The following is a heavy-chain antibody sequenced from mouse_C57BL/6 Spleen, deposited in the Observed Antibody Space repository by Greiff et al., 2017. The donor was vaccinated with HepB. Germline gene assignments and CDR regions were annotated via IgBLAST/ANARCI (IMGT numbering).Heavy chain of an antibody. CDR1: GFSFNTYA. V-gene: IGHV10-1*01. CDR2: IRSKSNNYAT. J-gene: IGHJ4*01. CDR3: VRGPFYAMDY. Sequence: EVQLVESGGGLVQPKGSLKLSCAASGFSFNTYAMNWVRQAPGKGLEWVARIRSKSNNYATYYADSVKDRFTISRDDSESMLYLQMNNLKTEDTAMYYCVRGPFYAMDYWGQGTSVTVSS.